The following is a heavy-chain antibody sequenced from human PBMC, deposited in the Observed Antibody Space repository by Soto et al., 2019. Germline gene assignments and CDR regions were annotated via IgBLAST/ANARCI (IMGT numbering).Heavy chain of an antibody. CDR2: ISAYNGNT. J-gene: IGHJ4*02. CDR3: AIVFRYYGGPECYFDD. CDR1: GYPFTSYG. D-gene: IGHD4-17*01. Sequence: SVQVSCKASGYPFTSYGISWVRQAPGQGLEWMGWISAYNGNTNYAQKLQGRVTMTTDTSTSTAYMELRSLRSEDTAVYYCAIVFRYYGGPECYFDDCGQGTLVTLAS. V-gene: IGHV1-18*04.